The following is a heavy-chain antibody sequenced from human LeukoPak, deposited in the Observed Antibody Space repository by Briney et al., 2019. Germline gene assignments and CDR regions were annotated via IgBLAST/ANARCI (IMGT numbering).Heavy chain of an antibody. J-gene: IGHJ1*01. CDR3: AKGGRSSWGAEYFQH. V-gene: IGHV3-7*01. CDR2: IKQDGSEK. D-gene: IGHD6-13*01. Sequence: GGSLRLSCAASGFPFTGYWMSWVRQAPGKGLEWVANIKQDGSEKYYVDSVKGRFTISRDNAKNSLYLQMNSLRAEDTAVFYCAKGGRSSWGAEYFQHWGQGTLVTVSS. CDR1: GFPFTGYW.